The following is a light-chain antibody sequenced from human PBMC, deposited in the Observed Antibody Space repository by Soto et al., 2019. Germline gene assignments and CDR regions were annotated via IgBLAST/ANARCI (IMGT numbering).Light chain of an antibody. J-gene: IGKJ1*01. CDR2: DAS. CDR1: QGISTY. CDR3: QQVDSSPWT. Sequence: DIQLTQSPSFLSASIGDRVTITCRASQGISTYLAWYQQKPGKAPNLLIYDASTLQSGVPSRFSGSGSGTVFTLTISSLQPEDFASYYCQQVDSSPWTFGQGTKVEIK. V-gene: IGKV1-9*01.